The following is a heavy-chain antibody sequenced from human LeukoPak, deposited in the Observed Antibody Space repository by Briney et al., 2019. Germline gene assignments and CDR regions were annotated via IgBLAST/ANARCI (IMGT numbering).Heavy chain of an antibody. Sequence: SGTLSLTCAVSGGSISSSNWWSWVRQPPGKGLEWIGEIYHSGSTNYNPSLKSRVTISVDTSKNQLSLKLSSVTAADTAVYYCARAYSSSWYWNWFDPWGQGTLVTVSS. CDR1: GGSISSSNW. J-gene: IGHJ5*02. V-gene: IGHV4-4*02. CDR3: ARAYSSSWYWNWFDP. D-gene: IGHD6-13*01. CDR2: IYHSGST.